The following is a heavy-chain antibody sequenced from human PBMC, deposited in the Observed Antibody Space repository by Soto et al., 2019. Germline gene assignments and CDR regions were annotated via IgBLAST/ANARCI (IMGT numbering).Heavy chain of an antibody. CDR1: GYTFTSYD. D-gene: IGHD1-1*01. Sequence: ASLKVSCKASGYTFTSYDINWVRQATGQGLEWMGWMSPNSGATGYAQKFQGRVTMTRDTSISTAYMELSNLRSEDTAIYYCARGVDAGVDVWGQGTTVTVSS. CDR3: ARGVDAGVDV. V-gene: IGHV1-8*01. CDR2: MSPNSGAT. J-gene: IGHJ6*02.